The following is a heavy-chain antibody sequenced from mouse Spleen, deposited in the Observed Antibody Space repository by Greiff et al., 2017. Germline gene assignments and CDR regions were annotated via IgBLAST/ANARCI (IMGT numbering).Heavy chain of an antibody. CDR2: IHPNSGST. CDR1: GYTFTSYW. V-gene: IGHV1-64*01. D-gene: IGHD1-1*01. Sequence: VQLQQPGAELVKPRASVKLSCKASGYTFTSYWMHWVKQRPGQGLEWIGMIHPNSGSTNYNEKFKSKATLTVDKSSSTAYMQLSSLTSEDSAVYYCARSGYYGSSSFDYWGQGTTLTVSS. J-gene: IGHJ2*01. CDR3: ARSGYYGSSSFDY.